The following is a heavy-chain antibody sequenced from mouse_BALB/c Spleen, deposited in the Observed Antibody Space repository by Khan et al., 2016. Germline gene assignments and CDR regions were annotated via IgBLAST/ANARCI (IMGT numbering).Heavy chain of an antibody. CDR2: ISYSGST. V-gene: IGHV3-2*02. CDR3: ARHVGNVGYFDV. D-gene: IGHD2-1*01. Sequence: EVQLQESGPGLVKPSQSLSLTCTVTGYSITSDYAWNWIRQFPGNKLEWMGYISYSGSTRYNPSLKSRISITRDTSKNQFFLQLNSVTTEDTATYDGARHVGNVGYFDVWGAGTTVTVSS. CDR1: GYSITSDYA. J-gene: IGHJ1*01.